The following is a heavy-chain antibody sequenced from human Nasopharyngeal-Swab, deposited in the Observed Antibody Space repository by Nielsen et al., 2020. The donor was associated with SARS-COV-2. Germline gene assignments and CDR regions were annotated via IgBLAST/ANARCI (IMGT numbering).Heavy chain of an antibody. Sequence: GVSLRLSCAASGFTFSSYDIHWVRQATGKGLEWVSAIGTAGDTYYPGSVKGRFTISRENAKNSLYLQMNSLRAGDTAVYYCARIGGDGDYFDYWGQGTLVTVSS. CDR2: IGTAGDT. CDR3: ARIGGDGDYFDY. D-gene: IGHD3-10*01. CDR1: GFTFSSYD. V-gene: IGHV3-13*01. J-gene: IGHJ4*02.